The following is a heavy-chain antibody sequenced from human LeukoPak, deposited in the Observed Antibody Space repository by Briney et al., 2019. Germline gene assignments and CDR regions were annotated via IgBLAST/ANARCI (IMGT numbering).Heavy chain of an antibody. J-gene: IGHJ4*02. CDR1: GFTFSSYA. D-gene: IGHD3-10*01. CDR3: ARERMVRGVTPPYFFDY. Sequence: PGRSLRLSCAASGFTFSSYAMHWVRQAPGKGLEWVAVISYDGSNKYYADSVKGRFTISRDNSKNTLYLQMNSLRAEDTAVYYCARERMVRGVTPPYFFDYWGQGTLVTVSS. CDR2: ISYDGSNK. V-gene: IGHV3-30*04.